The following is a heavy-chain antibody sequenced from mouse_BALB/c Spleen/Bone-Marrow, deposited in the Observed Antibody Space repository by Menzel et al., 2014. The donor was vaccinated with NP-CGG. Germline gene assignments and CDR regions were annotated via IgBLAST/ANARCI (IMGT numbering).Heavy chain of an antibody. CDR1: GYTFTDFA. V-gene: IGHV1-67*01. Sequence: VQLQQSGPELVRPGVSVKISCKGSGYTFTDFAMHWVKQSHAKSLEWIGVINTYSGNTNYNQNFKGKATMTVDKSSSTASMELARLTYEDSAIYYCAREGYASTAWFAYWGPGTLVTVSA. J-gene: IGHJ3*01. D-gene: IGHD1-1*01. CDR3: AREGYASTAWFAY. CDR2: INTYSGNT.